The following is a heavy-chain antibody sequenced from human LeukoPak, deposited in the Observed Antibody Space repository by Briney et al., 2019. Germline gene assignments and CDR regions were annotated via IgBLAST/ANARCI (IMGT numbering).Heavy chain of an antibody. CDR3: ARDGGERGNSAFDV. V-gene: IGHV3-72*01. J-gene: IGHJ3*01. CDR2: SRNKANSHSS. CDR1: GFTLTDQY. D-gene: IGHD3-16*01. Sequence: GGSLRLSCAASGFTLTDQYMDWVRQAPGKGLEWIGRSRNKANSHSSEYAASVKGRFTISRDGSENLMYLQMNSLKIDDTAVYFCARDGGERGNSAFDVWGQGTEVTVSS.